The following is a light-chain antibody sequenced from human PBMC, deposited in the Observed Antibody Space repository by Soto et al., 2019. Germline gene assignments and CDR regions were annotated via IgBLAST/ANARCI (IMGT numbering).Light chain of an antibody. CDR1: QSVSSSY. Sequence: EIGLTQSPGTLSLSPGERATLSCRASQSVSSSYLAWYQQKPGQAPRLLIYGASSRATGIPDRLSGSGSGTDFTLTISRLEPEDFAVYYCQQRSNWLTFGGGTKVDIK. CDR3: QQRSNWLT. J-gene: IGKJ4*01. CDR2: GAS. V-gene: IGKV3D-20*02.